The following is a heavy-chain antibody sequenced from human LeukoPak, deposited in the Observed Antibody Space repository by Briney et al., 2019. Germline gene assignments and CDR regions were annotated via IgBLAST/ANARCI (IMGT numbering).Heavy chain of an antibody. V-gene: IGHV1-8*01. CDR3: VRVPPGTTIYAY. CDR2: MNPNNSDI. Sequence: ASVKVSCKASGCTFTSYHINWVRQATGQGLEWVGWMNPNNSDIGYAQKFQGRVTMTRNTSIGTAYMELSSLRSEDTAIYYCVRVPPGTTIYAYWGQGTLVTVSP. CDR1: GCTFTSYH. D-gene: IGHD1-14*01. J-gene: IGHJ4*02.